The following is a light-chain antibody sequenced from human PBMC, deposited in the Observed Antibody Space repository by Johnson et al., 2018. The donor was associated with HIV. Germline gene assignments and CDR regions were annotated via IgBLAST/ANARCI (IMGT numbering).Light chain of an antibody. CDR1: SSNIGNQY. V-gene: IGLV1-51*02. Sequence: QSVLTQPPSVSAAAGQRVTISCSGSSSNIGNQYVSWYQQLPGTVPKILMYENKKRPSGIPDRFSGSKSGTSATLGITGLQTGDEADYYCGTWDSSLSTYVFGTGTKVTVL. CDR2: ENK. J-gene: IGLJ1*01. CDR3: GTWDSSLSTYV.